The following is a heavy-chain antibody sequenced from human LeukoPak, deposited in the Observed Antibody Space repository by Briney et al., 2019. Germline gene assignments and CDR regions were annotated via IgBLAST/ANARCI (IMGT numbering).Heavy chain of an antibody. J-gene: IGHJ5*02. CDR1: GGSISSYY. V-gene: IGHV4-4*07. CDR3: ARDCLGVVRMLAWFDR. Sequence: PSETLSLTCTVSGGSISSYYWSWIRQPAGKGLEWIGRIYTSGSTNYNPSLKSRVTMSVDTSKNQFSLKLSSVTAADTAVYYCARDCLGVVRMLAWFDRWSQGSLVTVP. D-gene: IGHD3-3*01. CDR2: IYTSGST.